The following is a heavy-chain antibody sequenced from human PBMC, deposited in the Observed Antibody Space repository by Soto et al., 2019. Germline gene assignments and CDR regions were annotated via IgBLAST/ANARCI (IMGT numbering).Heavy chain of an antibody. CDR2: ISPYNDNT. J-gene: IGHJ4*02. V-gene: IGHV1-18*01. D-gene: IGHD6-13*01. CDR3: ARGEAEAPSDY. CDR1: GYTFTSYG. Sequence: ASVKVSCKASGYTFTSYGISWVRQAPGQGLEWMGWISPYNDNTNYAQKLQGRVTMTTDTSTSTAYMELRSLRSEDTAVYYCARGEAEAPSDYWGQGTLVTVSS.